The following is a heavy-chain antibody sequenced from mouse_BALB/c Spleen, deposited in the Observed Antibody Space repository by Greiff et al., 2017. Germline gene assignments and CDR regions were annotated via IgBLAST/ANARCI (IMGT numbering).Heavy chain of an antibody. J-gene: IGHJ3*01. Sequence: VQLQQSGPGLVAPSQSLSITCTVSGFSLTSYGVHWVRQPPGKGLEWLGVIWAGGSTNYNSALMSRLSISKDNSKSQVFLKMKSLQTDDTAMYYCAREAQPGAWFAYWGQGTLVTVSA. CDR3: AREAQPGAWFAY. D-gene: IGHD6-1*01. CDR2: IWAGGST. CDR1: GFSLTSYG. V-gene: IGHV2-9*02.